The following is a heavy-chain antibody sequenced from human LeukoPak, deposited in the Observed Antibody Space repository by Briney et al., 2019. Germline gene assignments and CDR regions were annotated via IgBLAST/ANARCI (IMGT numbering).Heavy chain of an antibody. CDR1: GFTFSSYS. V-gene: IGHV3-21*01. Sequence: GGSLRLSCEASGFTFSSYSMNWVRQAPGKGLEWASSISSSSSYIYYADSVKGRFTISRDNAKNSLYLQMNSLRAEDTAVYYCGVIVVGADLDYWGQGTLVTVSS. CDR3: GVIVVGADLDY. J-gene: IGHJ4*02. CDR2: ISSSSSYI. D-gene: IGHD1-26*01.